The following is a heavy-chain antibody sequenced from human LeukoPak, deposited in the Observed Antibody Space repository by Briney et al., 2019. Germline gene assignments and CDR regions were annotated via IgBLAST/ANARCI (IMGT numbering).Heavy chain of an antibody. V-gene: IGHV4-34*01. CDR3: ARGNMITFGGVIVPFDY. J-gene: IGHJ4*02. Sequence: SETLSLTCTVSGGSFSGYYWSWIRQPPGKGLEWIGEINHSGSTNYNPSLKSRVTISVDTSKNQFSLKLSSVTAADTAVYYCARGNMITFGGVIVPFDYWGQGTLVTVSS. CDR1: GGSFSGYY. D-gene: IGHD3-16*02. CDR2: INHSGST.